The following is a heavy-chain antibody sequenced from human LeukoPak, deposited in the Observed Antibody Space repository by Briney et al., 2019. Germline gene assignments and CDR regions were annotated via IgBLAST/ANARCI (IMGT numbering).Heavy chain of an antibody. D-gene: IGHD2-15*01. J-gene: IGHJ4*02. CDR3: ARVPDLGSCSGGGSCYRLDY. CDR1: GYTFTNND. CDR2: MNPNSGNT. Sequence: ASVKVSCKASGYTFTNNDINWVRQAPGQGLEWMGWMNPNSGNTGYVQKFQGRVTITRDTSISTAYLELSSLRSEDTAAYYCARVPDLGSCSGGGSCYRLDYWGQGTLVAVSS. V-gene: IGHV1-8*03.